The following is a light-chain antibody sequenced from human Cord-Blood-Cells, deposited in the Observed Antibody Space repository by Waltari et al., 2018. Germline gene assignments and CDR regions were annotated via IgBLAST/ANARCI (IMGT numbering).Light chain of an antibody. Sequence: QSALTQPASVSGSPGQSLTISCTGTSSDVGGYNYVSWYQQHPGKAPKLMIYEVSSGTSGVSKRFSGSKAGNTASLTVAGLQAEDEADYYCRSYTSSSTVVFGGGTKLTVL. CDR1: SSDVGGYNY. J-gene: IGLJ2*01. V-gene: IGLV2-14*01. CDR2: EVS. CDR3: RSYTSSSTVV.